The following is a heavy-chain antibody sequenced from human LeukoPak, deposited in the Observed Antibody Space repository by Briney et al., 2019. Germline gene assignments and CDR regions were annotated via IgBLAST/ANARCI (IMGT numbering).Heavy chain of an antibody. CDR2: ISASGAFI. Sequence: GGSLRLSCAASGFTFSDYAMIWARQAPGKGLEWVSSISASGAFIFYADSVKGRFSISRDNSKNTLYLQMNSLRVEDTALYHCVKRVDEGRSYRALDYWGQGAAVTVSS. CDR1: GFTFSDYA. J-gene: IGHJ4*02. V-gene: IGHV3-23*01. CDR3: VKRVDEGRSYRALDY. D-gene: IGHD3-16*02.